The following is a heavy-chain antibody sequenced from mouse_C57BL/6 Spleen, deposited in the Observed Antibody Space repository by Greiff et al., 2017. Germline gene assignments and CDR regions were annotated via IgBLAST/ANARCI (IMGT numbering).Heavy chain of an antibody. V-gene: IGHV6-6*01. CDR3: TRPGGYDWFAY. D-gene: IGHD2-2*01. CDR2: IRNKANNHAT. Sequence: EVKLQESGGGLVQPGGSMKLSCAASGFTFSDAWMDWVRQSPEKGLEWVAEIRNKANNHATYYAESVKGRFTISRDDSKSSVYLQMNSLRAYDTGIYYCTRPGGYDWFAYWGQGTLVTVSA. CDR1: GFTFSDAW. J-gene: IGHJ3*01.